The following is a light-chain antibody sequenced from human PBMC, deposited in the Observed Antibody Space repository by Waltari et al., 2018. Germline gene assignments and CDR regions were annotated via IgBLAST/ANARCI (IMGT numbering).Light chain of an antibody. CDR3: CSYAGSYTWV. CDR1: SSDVGNYNL. CDR2: DDN. V-gene: IGLV2-23*01. J-gene: IGLJ3*02. Sequence: QSALTQPASVSGSPGQSITISCTGTSSDVGNYNLVSWYQQYPGKAPKVMIYDDNRGPSGVSDRFSGSKSGNTASLTISEVQAEDEADYCCCSYAGSYTWVFGGGTKLTVL.